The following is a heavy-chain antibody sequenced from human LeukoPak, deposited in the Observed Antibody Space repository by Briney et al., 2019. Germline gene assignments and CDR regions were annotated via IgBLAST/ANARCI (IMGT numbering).Heavy chain of an antibody. CDR1: GASISSYY. Sequence: SETLSLTCTVSGASISSYYWSWIRQPPGKGLEWIGYIYYSGSTYYNPSLRSRVTISVDTSKNQFSLNLNSVTAADTAVYYCATVAVIRGVTYFDYWGQGTLVTVSS. D-gene: IGHD3-10*01. J-gene: IGHJ4*02. CDR3: ATVAVIRGVTYFDY. CDR2: IYYSGST. V-gene: IGHV4-59*01.